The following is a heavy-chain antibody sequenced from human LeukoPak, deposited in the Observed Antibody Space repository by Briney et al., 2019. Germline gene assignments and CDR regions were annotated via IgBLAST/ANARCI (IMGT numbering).Heavy chain of an antibody. CDR1: GYTFTSYA. J-gene: IGHJ6*04. D-gene: IGHD3-16*01. CDR2: IKPGNGNT. V-gene: IGHV1-3*01. CDR3: ARGGPSPVCYYYYGVDV. Sequence: ASVKVSCKASGYTFTSYAMHWVRQAPGQRLEWMGWIKPGNGNTKYSQKFQGRVTITRDTSASTAYMELSSLTSEDTAVYYCARGGPSPVCYYYYGVDVWGKGTTVTVSS.